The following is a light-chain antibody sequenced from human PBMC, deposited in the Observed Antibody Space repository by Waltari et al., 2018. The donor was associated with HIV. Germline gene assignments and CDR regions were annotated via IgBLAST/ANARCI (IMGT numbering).Light chain of an antibody. CDR1: QSVYNF. CDR2: SVS. J-gene: IGKJ2*01. V-gene: IGKV1-8*01. CDR3: QHFNSVPYT. Sequence: VSLTCRASQSVYNFLAWYQQKPGAAPRLLIYSVSSLQPGVPSRFSGSGSGTEFALTISSLQSEDFATYYCQHFNSVPYTFGQGTKVELK.